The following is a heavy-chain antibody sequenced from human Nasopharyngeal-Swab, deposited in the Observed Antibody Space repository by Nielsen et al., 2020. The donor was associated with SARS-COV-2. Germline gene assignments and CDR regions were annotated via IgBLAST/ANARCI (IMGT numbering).Heavy chain of an antibody. J-gene: IGHJ5*02. D-gene: IGHD3-3*01. V-gene: IGHV4-31*03. CDR3: ARARTRTIFGVVGWFDP. CDR2: IYYSGST. Sequence: SETLSLTYTVSGGSISSGGYYWSWIRQHPGKGLEWIGYIYYSGSTYYNPSLKSRVTISVDTSKNQFSLKLSSVTAADTAVYYCARARTRTIFGVVGWFDPWGQGTLVTVSS. CDR1: GGSISSGGYY.